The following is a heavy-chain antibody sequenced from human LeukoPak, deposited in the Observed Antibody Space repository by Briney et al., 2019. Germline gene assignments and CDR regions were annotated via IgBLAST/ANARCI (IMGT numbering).Heavy chain of an antibody. CDR1: GFTFSSYA. Sequence: GGSLRLSCAASGFTFSSYAMHWVRQAPGKGLEWVAVISYDGSNEYYADSVKGRFTISRDNSKNTLYLQMNSLRAEDTAVYYCARAGGWSKPFDYWGQGTLVTVSS. D-gene: IGHD6-19*01. CDR3: ARAGGWSKPFDY. V-gene: IGHV3-30-3*01. J-gene: IGHJ4*02. CDR2: ISYDGSNE.